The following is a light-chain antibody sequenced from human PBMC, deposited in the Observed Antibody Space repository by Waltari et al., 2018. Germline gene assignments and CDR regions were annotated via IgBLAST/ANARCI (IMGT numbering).Light chain of an antibody. CDR3: QTGGHGTWV. CDR1: SGPSSNI. CDR2: VNRDGSH. Sequence: QLVLTQSPSASASLGASVKLTCTLSSGPSSNIIAWLQQQPKQGPRFLMKVNRDGSHSKGDEVPDRYSGASSGAERYLTLSSLQSEDEAGYYCQTGGHGTWVFGGGTELTVL. J-gene: IGLJ3*02. V-gene: IGLV4-69*01.